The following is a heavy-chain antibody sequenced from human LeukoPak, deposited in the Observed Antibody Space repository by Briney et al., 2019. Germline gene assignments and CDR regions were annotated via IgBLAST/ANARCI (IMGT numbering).Heavy chain of an antibody. V-gene: IGHV4-34*01. J-gene: IGHJ6*03. CDR2: INHSGST. D-gene: IGHD1-26*01. CDR3: ARGCSGSYYDVLGYYYYYYVDV. CDR1: GGSFSGYY. Sequence: SETLSLTCAVYGGSFSGYYWSWIRQPPGKGLEWIGEINHSGSTNYNPSLKSRVTISVDTSKNQFSLKLSSVTAADTAVYYCARGCSGSYYDVLGYYYYYYVDVWGKGTTVTVSS.